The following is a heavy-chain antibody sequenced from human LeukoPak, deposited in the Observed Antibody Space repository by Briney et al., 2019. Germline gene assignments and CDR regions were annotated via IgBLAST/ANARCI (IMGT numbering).Heavy chain of an antibody. CDR2: ISSSGSTI. V-gene: IGHV3-11*01. J-gene: IGHJ4*02. D-gene: IGHD2-15*01. CDR1: GFTFSDYY. Sequence: GGSLRLSCAASGFTFSDYYMSWIRKAPGKGLEWVSYISSSGSTIYYADSVKGRFTISRDNAKNSLYLQMNSLRAEDTAVYYCARDSQGVVAATSFDYWGQGTLVTVSS. CDR3: ARDSQGVVAATSFDY.